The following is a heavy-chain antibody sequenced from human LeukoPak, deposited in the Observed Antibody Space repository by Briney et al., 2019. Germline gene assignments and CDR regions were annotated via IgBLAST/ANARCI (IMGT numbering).Heavy chain of an antibody. D-gene: IGHD1-1*01. J-gene: IGHJ4*02. CDR1: GFTFSSYA. CDR2: ISSSSSTI. CDR3: AKGHSTSYFDY. V-gene: IGHV3-48*01. Sequence: PGRSLRLSCAASGFTFSSYAMHWVRQAPGKGLEWVSYISSSSSTIYYADSVKGRFTISRDNAKNSLYLQMNSLRVEDTAIYYCAKGHSTSYFDYWGQGTLVTVSS.